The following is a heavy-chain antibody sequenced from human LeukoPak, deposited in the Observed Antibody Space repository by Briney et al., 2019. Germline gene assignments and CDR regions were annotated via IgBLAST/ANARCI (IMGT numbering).Heavy chain of an antibody. CDR1: GFTFTTYA. J-gene: IGHJ5*02. CDR2: ISSSGDRT. CDR3: ARDASPAAYNGNWFDP. Sequence: GGSLRLSCAVSGFTFTTYAMSWVRQAPGKGLKWVSAISSSGDRTYYADSVKGRFTISRDNSKNTLYLQMNSLRAEDTAVYFCARDASPAAYNGNWFDPWGQGTLVTVSS. D-gene: IGHD3-10*01. V-gene: IGHV3-23*01.